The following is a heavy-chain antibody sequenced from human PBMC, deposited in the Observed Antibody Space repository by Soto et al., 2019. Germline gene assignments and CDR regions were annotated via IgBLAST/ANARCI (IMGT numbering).Heavy chain of an antibody. V-gene: IGHV3-64D*08. Sequence: GGSLRLSCSASGFTFSSYAMHWVRQAPGKGLEYVSAISSNGGSTYYADSVKGRFTISRDNSKNTLYLQMSSLRAEDTAVYYCVKDLHCSGGSCYSSASPYNWFDPWGQGTLVTVSS. CDR3: VKDLHCSGGSCYSSASPYNWFDP. CDR2: ISSNGGST. CDR1: GFTFSSYA. D-gene: IGHD2-15*01. J-gene: IGHJ5*02.